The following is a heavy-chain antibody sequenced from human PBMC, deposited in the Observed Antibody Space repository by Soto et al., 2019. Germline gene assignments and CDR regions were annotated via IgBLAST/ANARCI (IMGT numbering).Heavy chain of an antibody. J-gene: IGHJ4*02. CDR1: GGTFNTYA. V-gene: IGHV1-69*01. CDR3: ARDGVGAVTGVLGY. D-gene: IGHD6-19*01. CDR2: IIASFGTA. Sequence: QVQLVRSGAEVKKPGSSVKVSCKSSGGTFNTYAISWVRQAPGQGLEWMGGIIASFGTANYAQKFQGRVTITADDSTSTAYMALSSLTSEDTAVYYCARDGVGAVTGVLGYWGQGTLVTVSS.